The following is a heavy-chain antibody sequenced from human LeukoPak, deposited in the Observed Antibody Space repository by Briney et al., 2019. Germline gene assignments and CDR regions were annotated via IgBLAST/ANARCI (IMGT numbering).Heavy chain of an antibody. CDR1: GFTFSSYW. Sequence: GGSLRLSCAASGFTFSSYWMHWVRQAPGKGLVWVSRINSDGSSTSYADSVKGRFTISRDNSKNTLYLYMNSLRAEDTAVYYCSRDPVVPPAIIVDYWGQGTLVTVSS. D-gene: IGHD2-2*02. V-gene: IGHV3-74*01. CDR3: SRDPVVPPAIIVDY. CDR2: INSDGSST. J-gene: IGHJ4*02.